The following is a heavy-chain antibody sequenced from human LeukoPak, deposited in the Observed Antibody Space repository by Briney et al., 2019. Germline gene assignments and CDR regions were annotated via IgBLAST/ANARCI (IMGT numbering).Heavy chain of an antibody. Sequence: PGRSLRLSCAASGFTFSSYGVHWVRQAPGKGLECVAVISYDGSNKYYADSVKGRFTISRDNSKNTLYLQMNSLIAEDTAVYYCTKSGIAAAGSLVYFDYWGQGTLVTASS. CDR2: ISYDGSNK. V-gene: IGHV3-30*18. CDR1: GFTFSSYG. D-gene: IGHD6-13*01. J-gene: IGHJ4*02. CDR3: TKSGIAAAGSLVYFDY.